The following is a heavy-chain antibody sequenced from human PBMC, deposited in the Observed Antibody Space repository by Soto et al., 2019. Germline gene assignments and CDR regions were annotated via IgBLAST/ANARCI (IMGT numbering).Heavy chain of an antibody. CDR2: IYYSGST. D-gene: IGHD3-16*01. CDR3: ARGLDWFDP. CDR1: GGSISSYY. V-gene: IGHV4-59*08. Sequence: QVQLQESGPGLVKPSETLSLTCTVSGGSISSYYWSWIRQPPGKGLEWIGYIYYSGSTNYNPTLKSQVTISVDTSKNQSPLKLSSVTAADTAVYYCARGLDWFDPWGQGTLVTVSS. J-gene: IGHJ5*02.